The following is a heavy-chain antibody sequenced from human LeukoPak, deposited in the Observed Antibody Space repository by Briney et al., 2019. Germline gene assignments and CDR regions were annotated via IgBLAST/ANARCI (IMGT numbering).Heavy chain of an antibody. J-gene: IGHJ6*02. CDR1: GDSMKSYY. CDR3: AKEREYCSSGSCLYDLDV. V-gene: IGHV4-59*01. CDR2: LYYTGST. D-gene: IGHD2-15*01. Sequence: SETLSLTCTVSGDSMKSYYWTWIRQPPGKGLEWIGYLYYTGSTNYNPSLKSRVTISVDTSKNQFSLKLSSVTAADTAVYYCAKEREYCSSGSCLYDLDVWGQGTTVIVSS.